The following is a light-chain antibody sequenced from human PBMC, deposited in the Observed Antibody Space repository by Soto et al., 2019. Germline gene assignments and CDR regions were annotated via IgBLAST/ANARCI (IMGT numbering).Light chain of an antibody. V-gene: IGLV2-14*01. CDR3: SSYTSTSTPYV. Sequence: QSVVTQPASVSGSPGQSITISCTGTSSDVGGYNYVSWYQQHPGKAPKLMIYEVSTRPSGVSNRFSGSKSGNTASLTISGLQAEDESDYYCSSYTSTSTPYVFGTGTKVTVL. CDR2: EVS. CDR1: SSDVGGYNY. J-gene: IGLJ1*01.